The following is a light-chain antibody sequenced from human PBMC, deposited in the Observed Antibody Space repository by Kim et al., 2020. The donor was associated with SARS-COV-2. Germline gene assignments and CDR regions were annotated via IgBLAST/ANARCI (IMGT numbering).Light chain of an antibody. CDR3: QKRSSWPGT. CDR1: QSVSSY. V-gene: IGKV3-11*01. CDR2: DAS. Sequence: IVLTQSPATLSLSPGERATLSCRASQSVSSYLAWYQQKPGQAPRLLIYDASNRATGIPARFSGSGSGTDFTLTISSLEPEDFAVYYWQKRSSWPGTFGQGTKVDIK. J-gene: IGKJ1*01.